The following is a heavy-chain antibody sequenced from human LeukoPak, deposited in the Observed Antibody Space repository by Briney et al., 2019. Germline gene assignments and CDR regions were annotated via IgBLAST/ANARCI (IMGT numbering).Heavy chain of an antibody. V-gene: IGHV3-23*01. CDR2: TSSSDDGK. J-gene: IGHJ4*02. D-gene: IGHD2-15*01. CDR1: GFSLSSYA. Sequence: GGSLRLSCTVSGFSLSSYAMSWVRRAPGKGLEWVSATSSSDDGKYYADSVRGRFTISRDNSRNTMYLQMNSLRAEDAAVYYCAKAPVTSCRGAFCYPFDSWGQGTLVTVSS. CDR3: AKAPVTSCRGAFCYPFDS.